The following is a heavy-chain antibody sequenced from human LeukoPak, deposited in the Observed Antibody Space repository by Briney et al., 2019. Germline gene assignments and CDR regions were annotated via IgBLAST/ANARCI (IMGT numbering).Heavy chain of an antibody. CDR3: AREVVGITMTFDY. CDR2: IKQDGSEK. J-gene: IGHJ4*02. Sequence: GGSLRLSCAASGFTFSSYWMSWVRQAPGKGLEWVANIKQDGSEKYYVDSVKGRFTISRDNAKNSLYLQMNSLRAEDTAVYYCAREVVGITMTFDYWGQGTLVTVSS. V-gene: IGHV3-7*01. D-gene: IGHD3-22*01. CDR1: GFTFSSYW.